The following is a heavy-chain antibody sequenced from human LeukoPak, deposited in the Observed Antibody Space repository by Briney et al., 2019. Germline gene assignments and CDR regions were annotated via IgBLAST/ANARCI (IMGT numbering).Heavy chain of an antibody. V-gene: IGHV4-59*08. J-gene: IGHJ3*02. D-gene: IGHD3-9*01. CDR3: ARGHGRSNYDILTARGAFDI. CDR1: GGSISSYY. CDR2: IYYSGST. Sequence: SETLSLTCTVSGGSISSYYWSWIRQPPGKGLEWIGYIYYSGSTNYNPSLKSRVTISVDTSKNQFSLKLSSVTAADTAVYYCARGHGRSNYDILTARGAFDIWGQGTMVTVSS.